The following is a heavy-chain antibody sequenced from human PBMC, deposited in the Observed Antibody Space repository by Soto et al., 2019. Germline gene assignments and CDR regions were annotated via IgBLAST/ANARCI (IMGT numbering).Heavy chain of an antibody. CDR2: IIPIFGTA. CDR1: GGTFSSYA. J-gene: IGHJ4*02. V-gene: IGHV1-69*12. D-gene: IGHD6-19*01. Sequence: QVQLVQSGAEVKKTGSSVKVSCKASGGTFSSYAISWVRQAPGQGLEWMGGIIPIFGTANYAQKFQGRVTITADESTSTAYMELSSLRSEDTAVYYCARVILRSGWYDYFDYWGQGTLVTVSS. CDR3: ARVILRSGWYDYFDY.